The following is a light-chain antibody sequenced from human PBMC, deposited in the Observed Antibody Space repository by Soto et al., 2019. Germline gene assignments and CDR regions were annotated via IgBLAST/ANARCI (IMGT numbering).Light chain of an antibody. CDR2: DVS. CDR3: SSYTGSSPSDV. J-gene: IGLJ1*01. Sequence: QSALTQPASVSGSPGQSITISCTGTSRDVGTYAYVSWYQHHPGKAPQLIIYDVSNRPSGVSHRFSGSKSGNTASLTISGLLSEDEADYFCSSYTGSSPSDVFGTGTKLTVL. CDR1: SRDVGTYAY. V-gene: IGLV2-14*03.